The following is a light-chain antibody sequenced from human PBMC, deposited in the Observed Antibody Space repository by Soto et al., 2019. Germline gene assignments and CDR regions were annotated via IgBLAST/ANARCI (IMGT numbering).Light chain of an antibody. Sequence: PGERATLSCRASQSVSSYLAWYQQKPGQAPRLLIYDASNRAIGIPARFSGSGSGTDFTLTISSLEPEDFAVYYCQQRSNWPPLTFGGGTKVDIK. CDR3: QQRSNWPPLT. J-gene: IGKJ4*01. CDR1: QSVSSY. CDR2: DAS. V-gene: IGKV3-11*01.